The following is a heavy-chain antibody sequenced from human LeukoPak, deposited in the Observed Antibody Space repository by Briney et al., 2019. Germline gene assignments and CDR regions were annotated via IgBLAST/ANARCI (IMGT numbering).Heavy chain of an antibody. CDR2: IRYDGSDK. V-gene: IGHV3-30*02. J-gene: IGHJ4*01. CDR1: GFIFSSYG. CDR3: AKDRERVLTTTSCSFDS. D-gene: IGHD2-2*01. Sequence: GGSLRLSCAASGFIFSSYGMHWVRQAPGKGLEWVTFIRYDGSDKYYADSVNGRFTISRDNSKNTMYLQMTSLRAEDTAVYYCAKDRERVLTTTSCSFDSWGHGTLVTVSS.